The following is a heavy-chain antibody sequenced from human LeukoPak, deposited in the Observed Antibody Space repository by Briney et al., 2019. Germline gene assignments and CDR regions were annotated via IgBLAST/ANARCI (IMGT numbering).Heavy chain of an antibody. V-gene: IGHV4-39*01. CDR3: ARRPSPPDAFDI. J-gene: IGHJ3*02. CDR1: GGSISSSGYY. CDR2: IFYSGST. Sequence: SETLSLTCTVSGGSISSSGYYWGWIRQPPGKGMEWIASIFYSGSTHYNPSLKSRVTISGDTSKNQFSLKVSSVTAADTAVYYRARRPSPPDAFDIWGQGTMVTVSS.